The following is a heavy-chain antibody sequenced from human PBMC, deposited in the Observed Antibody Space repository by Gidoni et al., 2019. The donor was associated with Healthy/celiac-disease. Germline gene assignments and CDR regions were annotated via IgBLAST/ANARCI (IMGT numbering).Heavy chain of an antibody. V-gene: IGHV1-18*04. Sequence: QVQLVQSGAEVKKPGASVKVSCKASGYTFTSYGISWVRQAPGQRLEWMGWISAYNGNTNYAQKLQGRVTMTTDTSTSTAYMELRSLRSDDTAVYYCARDIVVVPAAIGAGNYFDYWGQGTLVTVSS. CDR1: GYTFTSYG. CDR2: ISAYNGNT. J-gene: IGHJ4*02. CDR3: ARDIVVVPAAIGAGNYFDY. D-gene: IGHD2-2*02.